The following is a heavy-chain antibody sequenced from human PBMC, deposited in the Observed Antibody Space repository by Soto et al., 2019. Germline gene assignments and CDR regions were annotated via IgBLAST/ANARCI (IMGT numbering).Heavy chain of an antibody. CDR3: ARRTLYCGGDCYSYFDI. J-gene: IGHJ2*01. D-gene: IGHD2-21*02. CDR1: GYSFTSYW. CDR2: IYPGDSDT. Sequence: PGESLKISCKGSGYSFTSYWIGWVRQMPGKGLEWMGIIYPGDSDTRYSPSFQGQVTISADKSISTAYLQWSSLKASETAMYYCARRTLYCGGDCYSYFDIWGRGTLVTVSS. V-gene: IGHV5-51*01.